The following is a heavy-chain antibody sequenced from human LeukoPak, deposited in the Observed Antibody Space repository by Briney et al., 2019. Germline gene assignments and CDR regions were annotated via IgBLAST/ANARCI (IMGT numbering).Heavy chain of an antibody. CDR3: AGDHCSSTSCSPDY. J-gene: IGHJ4*02. CDR2: INHSGST. V-gene: IGHV4-34*01. Sequence: SETLSLTCAVYGGSFSGYYWSWIRQPPGKGLEWIGEINHSGSTNYNPSLKSRVTISVDTSKNQFSLKLSSVTAADTAVYYCAGDHCSSTSCSPDYWGQGTLVTVSS. D-gene: IGHD2-2*01. CDR1: GGSFSGYY.